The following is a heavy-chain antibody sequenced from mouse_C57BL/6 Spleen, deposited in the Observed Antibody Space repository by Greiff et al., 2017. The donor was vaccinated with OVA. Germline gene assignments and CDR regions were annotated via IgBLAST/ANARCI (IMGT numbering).Heavy chain of an antibody. CDR2: IDPSDSET. V-gene: IGHV1-52*01. CDR3: ARDYYGSCPLDYAMDY. Sequence: QVQLQQSGAELVRPGSSVKLSCKASGYTFTSYWMHWVKQRPIHGLEWIGNIDPSDSETHYNQKFKDKATLTVDKSSSTAYMQLSSLTSEDSAVDDCARDYYGSCPLDYAMDYWGQGTSVTVSS. CDR1: GYTFTSYW. D-gene: IGHD1-1*01. J-gene: IGHJ4*01.